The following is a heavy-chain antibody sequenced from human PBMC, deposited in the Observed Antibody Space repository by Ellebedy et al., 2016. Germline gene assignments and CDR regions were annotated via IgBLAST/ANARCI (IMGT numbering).Heavy chain of an antibody. CDR2: IWYDGINK. D-gene: IGHD2-2*01. CDR1: GFTFSSYG. CDR3: ARDLGSGPASYCSNSSCSGAFDY. V-gene: IGHV3-33*01. Sequence: GGSLRLXXAASGFTFSSYGMHWVRQAPGKGLEWVAVIWYDGINKYYSDSVKGRFTISRDNSKNTLYLQMNSLRAEDTAVYYCARDLGSGPASYCSNSSCSGAFDYWGQGTEVTVSS. J-gene: IGHJ4*02.